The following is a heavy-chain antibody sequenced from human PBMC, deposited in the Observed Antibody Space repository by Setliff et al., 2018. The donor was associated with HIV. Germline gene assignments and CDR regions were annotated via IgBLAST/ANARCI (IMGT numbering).Heavy chain of an antibody. CDR2: ISHSGST. CDR3: ARDYYDDSYYRPGIYYYYYMDV. J-gene: IGHJ6*03. CDR1: GGSIRTGDW. V-gene: IGHV4-4*02. D-gene: IGHD3-10*01. Sequence: SETLSLTCNVSGGSIRTGDWWSWVRQSPGKGLEWIGEISHSGSTNYNPSLRSRVTISVDTSSNQFSLKLSSVTAADTAVYYCARDYYDDSYYRPGIYYYYYMDVWGKGTTVTVSS.